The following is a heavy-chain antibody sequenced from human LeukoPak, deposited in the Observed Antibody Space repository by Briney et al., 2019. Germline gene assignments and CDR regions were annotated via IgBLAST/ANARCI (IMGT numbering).Heavy chain of an antibody. V-gene: IGHV3-30-3*01. Sequence: GRSLRLSCAASGFTFSSYAMHWVRQAPGKGLEWVAVISYDGSNKYYADSVKGRFTISRDNSKNTLYLQMNSQRAEDTAVYYCARVSYGGNWEIDYWGQGTLVTVSS. D-gene: IGHD4-23*01. CDR1: GFTFSSYA. CDR3: ARVSYGGNWEIDY. CDR2: ISYDGSNK. J-gene: IGHJ4*02.